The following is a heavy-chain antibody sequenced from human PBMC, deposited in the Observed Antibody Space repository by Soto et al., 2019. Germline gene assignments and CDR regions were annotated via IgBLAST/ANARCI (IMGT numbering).Heavy chain of an antibody. V-gene: IGHV3-23*01. J-gene: IGHJ4*02. Sequence: EVQLLESGGGLVQPGGSLRLSCAASGFTFSSYAMSWVRQAPGKGLEWVSAISGSGGSTYYADSVKGRFTISRDNSKNTLYLQMNSLRAEDTAVYYCAKGPYSRSWSKSYYFDYWGQGTLVTVSS. CDR1: GFTFSSYA. CDR3: AKGPYSRSWSKSYYFDY. CDR2: ISGSGGST. D-gene: IGHD6-13*01.